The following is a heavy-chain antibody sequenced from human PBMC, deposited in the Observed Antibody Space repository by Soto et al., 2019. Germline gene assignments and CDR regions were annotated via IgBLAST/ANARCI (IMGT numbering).Heavy chain of an antibody. D-gene: IGHD2-21*02. V-gene: IGHV1-3*01. CDR3: ARSIVVVTALDY. J-gene: IGHJ4*02. CDR1: GYTFTSYA. Sequence: GASVKVSFNASGYTFTSYAMHWVRQAPGQRLEWMGWINAGNGNPKYSPKFQGRVTITRDTSASTAYMELRSLRSEDTAVYYCARSIVVVTALDYWGQGTLVTVSS. CDR2: INAGNGNP.